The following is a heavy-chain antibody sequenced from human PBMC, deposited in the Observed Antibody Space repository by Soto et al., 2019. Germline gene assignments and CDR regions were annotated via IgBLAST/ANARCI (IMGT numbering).Heavy chain of an antibody. CDR1: GDSVSTYSAA. V-gene: IGHV6-1*01. D-gene: IGHD6-6*01. CDR3: ARDRYSSSGWFDP. CDR2: TYYRSRRFS. Sequence: SQTRSLTWAISGDSVSTYSAAWNWIRQSPSGGLEWLGRTYYRSRRFSDYAESVKSRIIINPDTSKNQFSLQLKPVTPEDTAVYYWARDRYSSSGWFDPWGQGTPVTVSS. J-gene: IGHJ5*02.